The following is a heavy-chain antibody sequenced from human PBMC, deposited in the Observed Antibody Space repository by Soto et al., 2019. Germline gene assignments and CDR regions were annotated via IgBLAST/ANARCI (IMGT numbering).Heavy chain of an antibody. Sequence: GEYLKISCKGSGYSFTSYWIGWVRQMPGKGLEWMGIIYPGDSDTRYSPSFQGQVTISADKSISTAYLQWSSLKASDTAMYYCARFQGSGWYPGGFDYWGQGTLVTVSS. CDR1: GYSFTSYW. V-gene: IGHV5-51*01. CDR2: IYPGDSDT. D-gene: IGHD6-19*01. CDR3: ARFQGSGWYPGGFDY. J-gene: IGHJ4*02.